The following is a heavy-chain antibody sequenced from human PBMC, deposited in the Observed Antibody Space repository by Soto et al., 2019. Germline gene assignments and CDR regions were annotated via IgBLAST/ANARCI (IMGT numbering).Heavy chain of an antibody. J-gene: IGHJ6*02. CDR3: ARAEYPKYGMDV. Sequence: ASVKVSCKASGGTFSSYTTNWLRQAPGQGLEWMGRIIPILGIANYAQKFQGRVTMTRDTSTSTVYMELSSLRSEDTAVYYCARAEYPKYGMDVWGQGTTVTVSS. CDR2: IIPILGIA. V-gene: IGHV1-69*02. D-gene: IGHD2-2*01. CDR1: GGTFSSYT.